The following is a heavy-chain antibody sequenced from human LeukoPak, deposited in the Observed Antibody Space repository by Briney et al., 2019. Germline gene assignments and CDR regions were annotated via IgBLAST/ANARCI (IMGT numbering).Heavy chain of an antibody. J-gene: IGHJ5*02. CDR3: ARDLMWAARFSLGFDP. CDR1: GYTFTGYY. D-gene: IGHD6-6*01. CDR2: INPNSGGT. Sequence: ASVKVSCKASGYTFTGYYMHWARQAPGQGLEWMGWINPNSGGTNYAQKFQGRVTMTRDTSISTAYMELSRLRSDDTAVYYCARDLMWAARFSLGFDPWGQGTLVTVSS. V-gene: IGHV1-2*02.